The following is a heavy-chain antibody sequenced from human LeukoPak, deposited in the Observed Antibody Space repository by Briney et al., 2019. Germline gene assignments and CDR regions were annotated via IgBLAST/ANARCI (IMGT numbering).Heavy chain of an antibody. Sequence: GGSLRLSCAASGFTFGSSWMAWVRQVPGKGLEWVANINPDGSEKYYVASVKGRFTISRDNAKNSLYLQMNSLRAEDTAVYYCARVDTYYYGSGSYYWSPGYYGMDVWGQGTTVTVSS. CDR2: INPDGSEK. V-gene: IGHV3-7*01. CDR1: GFTFGSSW. CDR3: ARVDTYYYGSGSYYWSPGYYGMDV. D-gene: IGHD3-10*01. J-gene: IGHJ6*02.